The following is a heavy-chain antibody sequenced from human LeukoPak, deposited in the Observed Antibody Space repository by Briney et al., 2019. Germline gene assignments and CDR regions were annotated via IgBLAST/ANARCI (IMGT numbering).Heavy chain of an antibody. CDR1: GFTFSSYA. Sequence: GGSLRLSCAASGFTFSSYAMSWVRQAPGKGLEWVSAISGSGGSTYYADSVKGRFTISRDNSKNTLYLRMNSLRAEDTAVYYCAKDPYSSGRNWFDPWGQGTLVTVSS. CDR3: AKDPYSSGRNWFDP. V-gene: IGHV3-23*01. D-gene: IGHD6-19*01. J-gene: IGHJ5*02. CDR2: ISGSGGST.